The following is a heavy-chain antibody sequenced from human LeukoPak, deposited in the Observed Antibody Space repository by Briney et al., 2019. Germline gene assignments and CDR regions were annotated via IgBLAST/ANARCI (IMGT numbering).Heavy chain of an antibody. Sequence: ASVKVSCKASGYTFTSYGISWVRQAPGQGLEWMGWISAYNGNTNYAQKLQGRVTMTTDTSTSTAYMELRSLRSEDTAVYYCAHDSSGYYYVLDAFDIWGQGTMVTVSS. J-gene: IGHJ3*02. V-gene: IGHV1-18*01. CDR2: ISAYNGNT. CDR3: AHDSSGYYYVLDAFDI. CDR1: GYTFTSYG. D-gene: IGHD3-22*01.